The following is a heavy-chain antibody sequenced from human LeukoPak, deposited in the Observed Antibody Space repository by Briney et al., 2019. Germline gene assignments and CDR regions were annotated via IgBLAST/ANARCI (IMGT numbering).Heavy chain of an antibody. CDR3: ARGTYYYYYGMDV. V-gene: IGHV3-53*01. CDR2: IYSGGST. Sequence: PGGSLRLSCAASGFTVSSNYMSWVRQAPGKGLEWVSVIYSGGSTYYADSVKGRFTISRDNSKNTLYLQMNSLRAEDPGVYYCARGTYYYYYGMDVWGQGTPVTVSS. CDR1: GFTVSSNY. J-gene: IGHJ6*02.